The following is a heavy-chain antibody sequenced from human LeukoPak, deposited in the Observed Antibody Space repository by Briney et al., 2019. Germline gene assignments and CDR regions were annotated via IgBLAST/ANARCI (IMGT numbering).Heavy chain of an antibody. CDR2: IYHSGST. V-gene: IGHV4-38-2*01. J-gene: IGHJ5*02. Sequence: SETLSLTCAVSGYSISSGYYWGWVRQPPGKGLEWIGSIYHSGSTYYNPSLKGRVTISVDTSKNQFSLKLSSLTAADTAVYYCARHPYSNYWFDPWGQGTLVTVSS. D-gene: IGHD4-11*01. CDR3: ARHPYSNYWFDP. CDR1: GYSISSGYY.